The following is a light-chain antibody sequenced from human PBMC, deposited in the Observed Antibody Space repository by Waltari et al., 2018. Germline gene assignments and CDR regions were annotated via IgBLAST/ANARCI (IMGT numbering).Light chain of an antibody. CDR2: YDS. CDR1: NIESKS. CDR3: QVWDANTDPGV. J-gene: IGLJ1*01. V-gene: IGLV3-21*01. Sequence: SYVLTQPPSVSVAPGETARLTCGGNNIESKSEHWYRQRPGEATVLVISYDSDRPSGIPDRLSGSNSGNTATLTIIRVEAGDEADDYCQVWDANTDPGVFGTGTEVTVL.